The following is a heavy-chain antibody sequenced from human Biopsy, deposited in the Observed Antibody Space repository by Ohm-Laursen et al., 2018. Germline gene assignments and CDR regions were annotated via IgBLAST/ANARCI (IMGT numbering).Heavy chain of an antibody. J-gene: IGHJ1*01. Sequence: GTLSLTCTVSGGSFTGHYWTWIRQPPGKGLEWIGHISHTGYTSYKSSLKSRVTISLDTSTKHFSLRLTSLAAADTAVYYCARGSNEYGGLYFPHWGQGTLVTVSS. D-gene: IGHD4-23*01. CDR1: GGSFTGHY. V-gene: IGHV4-59*11. CDR2: ISHTGYT. CDR3: ARGSNEYGGLYFPH.